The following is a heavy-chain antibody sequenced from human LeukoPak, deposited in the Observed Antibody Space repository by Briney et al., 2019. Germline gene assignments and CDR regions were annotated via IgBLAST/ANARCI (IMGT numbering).Heavy chain of an antibody. D-gene: IGHD4-17*01. CDR3: ARLPTGDPRSGGY. CDR2: IHSGGNT. V-gene: IGHV3-53*01. J-gene: IGHJ4*02. Sequence: GGSLRLSCVVSGVTVSNNYLTWVRQAPGKGLEWVSVIHSGGNTYHADSVKGRFTISRDNFKNTLYLQMSSLRAEDTAVYYCARLPTGDPRSGGYWGQGTLVTVSS. CDR1: GVTVSNNY.